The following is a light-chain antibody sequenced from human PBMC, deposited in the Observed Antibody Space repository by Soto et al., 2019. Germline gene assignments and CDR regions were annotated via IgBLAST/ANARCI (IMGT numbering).Light chain of an antibody. CDR2: GAS. J-gene: IGKJ5*01. CDR1: QSVSSN. CDR3: QQYNSYLYT. V-gene: IGKV3-15*01. Sequence: DIVMAQSPATLSVSPGERATLSCRASQSVSSNLAWYQQKPGQAPRLLIYGASTRATGIPARFSGSGSGTEFTLTISSLQSEDFAVYYCQQYNSYLYTFGQGTRLEIK.